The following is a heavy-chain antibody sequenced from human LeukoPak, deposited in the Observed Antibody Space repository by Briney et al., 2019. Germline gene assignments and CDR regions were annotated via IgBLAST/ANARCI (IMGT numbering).Heavy chain of an antibody. V-gene: IGHV3-30-3*01. CDR1: GFTFSSYA. CDR3: ARDSGSSGWYSWYFDL. D-gene: IGHD6-19*01. Sequence: GGSLRLSGAASGFTFSSYAMHWVRQAPGKGLEWVAVISYDGSNKCYADSVKGRFTISRDNSKNTLYLQMNSLRAEDTAVYYCARDSGSSGWYSWYFDLRDRGTLVTVSS. J-gene: IGHJ2*01. CDR2: ISYDGSNK.